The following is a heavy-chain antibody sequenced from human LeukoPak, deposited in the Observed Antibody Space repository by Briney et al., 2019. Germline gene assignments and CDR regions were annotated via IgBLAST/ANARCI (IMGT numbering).Heavy chain of an antibody. D-gene: IGHD3-10*01. V-gene: IGHV3-53*01. CDR2: IYSDNT. Sequence: PGGSLRLSCTVSGFTVSSNSMSWVRQAPGKGLEWVSFIYSDNTHYSDSAKGRFTISRDNSKNMLYLQMNSLRAEDTAVYYCAKKGVTMIRGNIDYWGQGTLVTVSS. J-gene: IGHJ4*02. CDR1: GFTVSSNS. CDR3: AKKGVTMIRGNIDY.